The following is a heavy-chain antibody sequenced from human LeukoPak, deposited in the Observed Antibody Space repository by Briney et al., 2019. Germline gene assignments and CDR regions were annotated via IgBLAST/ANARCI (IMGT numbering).Heavy chain of an antibody. CDR1: GFTFSSYG. Sequence: GRSLRLSCAASGFTFSSYGMHGVRQAPGKGLEGVAVIWCDGSNKYYADSVKGRFTISRDNSKNTLYLQMNSQRAEDTAVYYCARVSGSYEYYFDYWGQGTLVTVSS. CDR2: IWCDGSNK. V-gene: IGHV3-33*01. CDR3: ARVSGSYEYYFDY. D-gene: IGHD1-26*01. J-gene: IGHJ4*02.